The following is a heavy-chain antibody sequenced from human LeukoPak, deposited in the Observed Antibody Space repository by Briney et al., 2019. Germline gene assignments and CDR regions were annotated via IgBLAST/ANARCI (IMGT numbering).Heavy chain of an antibody. J-gene: IGHJ4*02. CDR1: GGSISSSSYY. CDR2: IYYSGST. D-gene: IGHD6-19*01. Sequence: PSETLSLTCTVSGGSISSSSYYWGWIRQPPGKGLEWIGSIYYSGSTYYNPSLKSRVTISVDTSKNQFSLKLSSVTAADTAVYYCARLTIAVAVDYWGQGTLVTVSS. V-gene: IGHV4-39*01. CDR3: ARLTIAVAVDY.